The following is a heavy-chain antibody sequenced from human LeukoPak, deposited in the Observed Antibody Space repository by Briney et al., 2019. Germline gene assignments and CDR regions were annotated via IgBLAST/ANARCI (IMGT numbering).Heavy chain of an antibody. Sequence: GGSLRLSCAASGFTFSSYDMHWVRQATGKGLEWVSAIGTAGDTYYSGSVKGRFTISRENAKNSLYLQMNSLRAGDTAVYYCARGGRDYYDSSGYYYDYWGQGTLVTVSS. CDR2: IGTAGDT. J-gene: IGHJ4*02. D-gene: IGHD3-22*01. CDR1: GFTFSSYD. V-gene: IGHV3-13*01. CDR3: ARGGRDYYDSSGYYYDY.